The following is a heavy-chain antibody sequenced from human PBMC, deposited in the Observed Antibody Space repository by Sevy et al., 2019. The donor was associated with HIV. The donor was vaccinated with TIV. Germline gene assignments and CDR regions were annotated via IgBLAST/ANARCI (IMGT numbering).Heavy chain of an antibody. CDR1: GYTFTSYG. V-gene: IGHV1-18*04. D-gene: IGHD6-6*01. CDR3: ARGMGSSEYFDAFDI. Sequence: ASVKVSCKASGYTFTSYGISWVRQAPGQGLEWMGWVSAYNGNTNYAQKPQGRVTMTTDTSTSTAYMELRSLRSDDTAVYYCARGMGSSEYFDAFDIWGQGTMVTVSS. J-gene: IGHJ3*02. CDR2: VSAYNGNT.